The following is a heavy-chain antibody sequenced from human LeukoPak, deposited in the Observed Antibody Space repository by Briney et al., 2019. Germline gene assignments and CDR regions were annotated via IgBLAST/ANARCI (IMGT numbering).Heavy chain of an antibody. CDR1: GFTFSSYG. D-gene: IGHD3-22*01. CDR3: AKRDSSGSYYFDY. CDR2: ISGSGGST. V-gene: IGHV3-23*01. J-gene: IGHJ4*02. Sequence: GGSLRLSCAASGFTFSSYGMSWVRQAPGKGLEWVSAISGSGGSTYYADSVKGRFTISRDNSKNTLYLQMNSLRAEDTAVFYCAKRDSSGSYYFDYWGQGTLVTVSS.